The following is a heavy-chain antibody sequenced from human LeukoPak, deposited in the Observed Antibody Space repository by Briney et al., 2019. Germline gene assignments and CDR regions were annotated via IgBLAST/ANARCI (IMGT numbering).Heavy chain of an antibody. Sequence: GGSLRLSCVVSGFTFSNYWMSWVRQAPGKGLEWVANIKQDGSEKYYADSVKGRFTISRDNAKNSLFLQMNSLKVEDTAVYYCARDSLERPQGSSWFDPWGQGTLATVSS. CDR1: GFTFSNYW. CDR2: IKQDGSEK. D-gene: IGHD1-1*01. V-gene: IGHV3-7*03. J-gene: IGHJ5*02. CDR3: ARDSLERPQGSSWFDP.